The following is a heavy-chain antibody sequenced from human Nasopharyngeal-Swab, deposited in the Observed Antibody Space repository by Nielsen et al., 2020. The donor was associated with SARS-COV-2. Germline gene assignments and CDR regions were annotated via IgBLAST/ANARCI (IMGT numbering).Heavy chain of an antibody. D-gene: IGHD7-27*01. J-gene: IGHJ3*02. CDR2: INPNSGGT. V-gene: IGHV1-2*02. CDR3: ARDDLTAYDAFDI. Sequence: ASVKVFCKASGYTFTGYYMHWVRQATGQGLEWMGWINPNSGGTNYAQKFQSRVTMTRDTSISTAYMELSRLRSDDTAVYYCARDDLTAYDAFDIWGQGTMVTVSS. CDR1: GYTFTGYY.